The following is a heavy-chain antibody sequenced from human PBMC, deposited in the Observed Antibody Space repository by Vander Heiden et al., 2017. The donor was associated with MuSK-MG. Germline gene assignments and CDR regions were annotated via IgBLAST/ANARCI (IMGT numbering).Heavy chain of an antibody. CDR2: IYHSGST. CDR1: GYSLCSGYY. D-gene: IGHD2-21*02. Sequence: QVQLQESGPGLVKPSETLSLTCTVSGYSLCSGYYWGWIRPPPGKGLEWIGGIYHSGSTYYNPSLKSRFTISVDTSKNQFSLKLSSVTAADTAVYYCARVVAVTSNWFDPWGQGTLVTVSS. V-gene: IGHV4-38-2*02. CDR3: ARVVAVTSNWFDP. J-gene: IGHJ5*02.